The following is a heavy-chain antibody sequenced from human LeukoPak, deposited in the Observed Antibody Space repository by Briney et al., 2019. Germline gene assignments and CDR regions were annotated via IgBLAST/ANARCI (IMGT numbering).Heavy chain of an antibody. V-gene: IGHV4-4*07. CDR3: ARGAVVPAARATTNYYYMDV. D-gene: IGHD2-2*01. J-gene: IGHJ6*03. CDR2: IYTSGST. CDR1: GGSISSYY. Sequence: PSETLSLTCTVSGGSISSYYWSWIRQPAGKGLEWIGRIYTSGSTNYNPSLKSRVTMSVDTSKNQFSLKLSSVTAADTAVYYCARGAVVPAARATTNYYYMDVWGKGTTVTVS.